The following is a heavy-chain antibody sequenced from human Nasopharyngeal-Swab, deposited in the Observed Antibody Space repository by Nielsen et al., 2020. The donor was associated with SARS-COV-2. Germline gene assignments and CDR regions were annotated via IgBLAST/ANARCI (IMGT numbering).Heavy chain of an antibody. J-gene: IGHJ6*02. CDR1: GGSISSYY. Sequence: SETLSLTCTVSGGSISSYYWSWIRQPPGKGLEWIGYIYYSGSTNYNPSLESRVTISVDTSKNQFSLQLSSVTAADTAVYYCARDNPPYYYGSGSHRYYGMDVWGQGTTVIVSS. D-gene: IGHD3-10*01. V-gene: IGHV4-59*01. CDR2: IYYSGST. CDR3: ARDNPPYYYGSGSHRYYGMDV.